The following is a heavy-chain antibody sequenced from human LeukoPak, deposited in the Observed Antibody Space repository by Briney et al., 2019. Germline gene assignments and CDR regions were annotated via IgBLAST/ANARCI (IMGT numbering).Heavy chain of an antibody. CDR3: ARAYGIAAAGTLQQYYYYMDV. V-gene: IGHV3-30*04. J-gene: IGHJ6*03. Sequence: GGSLRLSCAASGFTFSSYAMHWVRQAPGKGLEWVAVISYDGSNKYYADSMKGRFTISRDNSKNTLYLQMNSLRAEDTAVYYCARAYGIAAAGTLQQYYYYMDVWGKGTTVTVSS. CDR2: ISYDGSNK. CDR1: GFTFSSYA. D-gene: IGHD6-13*01.